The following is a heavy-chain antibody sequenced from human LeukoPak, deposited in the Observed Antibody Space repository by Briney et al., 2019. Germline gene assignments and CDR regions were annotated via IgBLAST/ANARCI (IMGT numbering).Heavy chain of an antibody. J-gene: IGHJ6*03. CDR1: GGSISSSSYY. V-gene: IGHV4-39*07. D-gene: IGHD1-1*01. CDR2: IYYSGST. Sequence: SETLSLTCTVSGGSISSSSYYWGWIRQPPGKGLEWIGSIYYSGSTYYNPSLKSRVTISVDTSKNQFSLKLSSVTAADTAVYYCARDFRTGTIYYYYYMDVWGKGTTVTVSS. CDR3: ARDFRTGTIYYYYYMDV.